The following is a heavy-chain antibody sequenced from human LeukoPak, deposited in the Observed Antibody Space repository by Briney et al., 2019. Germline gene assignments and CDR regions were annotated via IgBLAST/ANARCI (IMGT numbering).Heavy chain of an antibody. Sequence: ASVKVSCKASGYTFTSYYMHWVRQAPGQGLEWMGIINPSGGSTSYAQKFQGRVTITRDTSASTAYMELSSLRSEDTAVYYCARGSLSSRDFDYWGQGTLVTVSS. CDR1: GYTFTSYY. CDR2: INPSGGST. CDR3: ARGSLSSRDFDY. D-gene: IGHD6-13*01. V-gene: IGHV1-46*01. J-gene: IGHJ4*02.